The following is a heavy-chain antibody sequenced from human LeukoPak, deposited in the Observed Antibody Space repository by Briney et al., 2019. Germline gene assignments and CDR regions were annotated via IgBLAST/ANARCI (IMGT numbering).Heavy chain of an antibody. CDR3: AKDIGWELLWSFDY. CDR1: GFTFDDYA. CDR2: ISWNSGSI. J-gene: IGHJ4*02. Sequence: GGSLRLSCAASGFTFDDYAMHWVRQAPGKGLEWVSGISWNSGSIGYADSVKGRFTISRDNAKNSLYLQMNSPRAEDTALYYCAKDIGWELLWSFDYWGQGTLVTVSS. V-gene: IGHV3-9*01. D-gene: IGHD1-26*01.